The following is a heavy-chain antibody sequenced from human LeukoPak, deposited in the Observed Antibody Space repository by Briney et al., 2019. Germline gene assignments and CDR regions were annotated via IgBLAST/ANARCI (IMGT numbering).Heavy chain of an antibody. Sequence: PSETLSLTCDVSGGSISSANWWSWVRQPPGKGLEWIGEISHSGTTNYNPSLKSRVTMSVDTSKNQFSLKLSSVTAADTAVYYCARGTYNTVTAFAHWGQGTLVTVSS. CDR3: ARGTYNTVTAFAH. CDR2: ISHSGTT. D-gene: IGHD2-21*02. CDR1: GGSISSANW. J-gene: IGHJ4*02. V-gene: IGHV4-4*02.